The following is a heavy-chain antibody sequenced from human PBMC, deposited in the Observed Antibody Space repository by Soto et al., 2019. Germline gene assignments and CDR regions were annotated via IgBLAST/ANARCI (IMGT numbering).Heavy chain of an antibody. J-gene: IGHJ5*02. CDR3: AREWNPLNWFDP. CDR2: ISSSSSTI. Sequence: EVQLVESGGGLVQPGGSLRLSCAASGFTFSSYSMNWVRQAPGKGLEWVSYISSSSSTIYYADSVKGRLTISRDNAKNSLYLQMNSLRDEDTAVYYCAREWNPLNWFDPWGQGTLVTVFS. D-gene: IGHD1-1*01. CDR1: GFTFSSYS. V-gene: IGHV3-48*02.